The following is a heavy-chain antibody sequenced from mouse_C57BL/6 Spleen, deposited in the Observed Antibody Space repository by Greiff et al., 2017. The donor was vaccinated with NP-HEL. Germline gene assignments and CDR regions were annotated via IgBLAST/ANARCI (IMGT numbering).Heavy chain of an antibody. J-gene: IGHJ3*01. V-gene: IGHV1-26*01. D-gene: IGHD1-3*01. CDR3: ARSGNLAWFAY. CDR2: INPNNGGT. CDR1: GYTFTDYY. Sequence: VQLQQSGPELVKPGASVKISCKASGYTFTDYYMNWVKQSHGKSLEWIGDINPNNGGTSYNQKFKGKATLTVDKSSSSAYMELLSLTTENSAVYYCARSGNLAWFAYWGQGTLVTVSA.